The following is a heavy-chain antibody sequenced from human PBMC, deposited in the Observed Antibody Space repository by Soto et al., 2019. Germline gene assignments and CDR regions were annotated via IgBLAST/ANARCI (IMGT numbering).Heavy chain of an antibody. D-gene: IGHD1-26*01. J-gene: IGHJ6*02. V-gene: IGHV3-9*01. CDR3: AKNMGGNYDYYYYFMDV. Sequence: EVQLVESGGGLVQPGRSLRLSCAASGFTFDDYAMHWVRQAPGKGLEWVSGISWNSGSIGYADSVKGRFTISRDNAKNSLYLQMNSLRAEDTAFYYCAKNMGGNYDYYYYFMDVWGQGTTVTVSS. CDR1: GFTFDDYA. CDR2: ISWNSGSI.